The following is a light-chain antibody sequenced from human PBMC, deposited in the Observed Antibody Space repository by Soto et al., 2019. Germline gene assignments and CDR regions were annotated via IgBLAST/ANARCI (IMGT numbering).Light chain of an antibody. Sequence: QSALTQPPSASGSPGQSVAISCPGTTSDIGGYDYVSWYQQHPGKAPKLMIYEVNKRPSGVPDRFSGSQSGNTASLTVSGLQAEDEADYYCSSHGGNSPYVFGTGTKVTVL. CDR3: SSHGGNSPYV. J-gene: IGLJ1*01. V-gene: IGLV2-8*01. CDR2: EVN. CDR1: TSDIGGYDY.